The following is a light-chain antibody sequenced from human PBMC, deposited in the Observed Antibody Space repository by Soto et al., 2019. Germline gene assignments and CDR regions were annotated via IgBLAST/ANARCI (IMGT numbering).Light chain of an antibody. Sequence: EIVLTQSPGTLSLSPGERATLSCRASQSVSSNYLAWYQQKPGQAPGLLIYDASSRATGIPGRFSGSGSGTDFGLTISRLEPEDFAVYYCQQYGSSPLTFGGGTKVEIK. CDR3: QQYGSSPLT. V-gene: IGKV3-20*01. J-gene: IGKJ4*01. CDR1: QSVSSNY. CDR2: DAS.